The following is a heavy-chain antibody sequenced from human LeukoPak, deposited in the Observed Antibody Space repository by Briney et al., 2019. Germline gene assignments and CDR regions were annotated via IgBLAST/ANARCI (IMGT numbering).Heavy chain of an antibody. V-gene: IGHV4-34*01. J-gene: IGHJ4*02. CDR2: INHSGST. D-gene: IGHD3-10*01. CDR3: ARGGRLWFGESAFDY. Sequence: SETLSLTCAVYGGSFSGYYWSWIRQPPGKGLEWIGEINHSGSTNYNPSLKSRVTISVDTSKNQFSLKLSSVTAADTAVYYCARGGRLWFGESAFDYWGQGTLVTVSS. CDR1: GGSFSGYY.